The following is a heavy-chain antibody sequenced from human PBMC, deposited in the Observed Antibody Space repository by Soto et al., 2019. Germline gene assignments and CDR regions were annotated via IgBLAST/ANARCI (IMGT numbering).Heavy chain of an antibody. D-gene: IGHD2-8*01. Sequence: QVQLQQWGAGLLKPSETLSLTCAVYGGSFSGYYWSWIRQPPGKGLEWIGEINHSGSTNYNPSLKSRVTISVDTSKNQFSLKLSSVTAADTGVYYCASEPAIVLPYYFDYWGQGTLVTVSS. CDR2: INHSGST. J-gene: IGHJ4*02. CDR1: GGSFSGYY. CDR3: ASEPAIVLPYYFDY. V-gene: IGHV4-34*01.